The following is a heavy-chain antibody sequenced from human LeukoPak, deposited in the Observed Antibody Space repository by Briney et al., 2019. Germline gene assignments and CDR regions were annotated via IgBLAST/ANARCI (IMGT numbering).Heavy chain of an antibody. D-gene: IGHD6-19*01. Sequence: GSLRLSCAASGFTFSDYYMNWIRQAPGKGLEWVSYIHSSSAYTNYADSVKGRFTVSRDNAESLVYLHMSSLRAEDTAMYYCAREGHSSGSLGDYWGQGILVTVSS. V-gene: IGHV3-11*05. CDR1: GFTFSDYY. CDR3: AREGHSSGSLGDY. J-gene: IGHJ4*02. CDR2: IHSSSAYT.